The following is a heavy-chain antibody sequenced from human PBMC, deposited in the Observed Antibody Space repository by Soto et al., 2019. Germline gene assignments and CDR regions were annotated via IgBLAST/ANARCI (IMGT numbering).Heavy chain of an antibody. CDR2: IYGYNDK. CDR3: AHCTLHDYGDYDPGTSHVFDS. V-gene: IGHV2-5*01. D-gene: IGHD4-17*01. CDR1: GFSLSNSGVG. Sequence: QITLKESGPSPVKPTQTLTVTCTFSGFSLSNSGVGVAWIRQPPGKALEWLALIYGYNDKRYSPSLKTMLSITKANSKNQVGRTMTNMDPVDTATYYCAHCTLHDYGDYDPGTSHVFDSWGQGTLVTVSS. J-gene: IGHJ4*02.